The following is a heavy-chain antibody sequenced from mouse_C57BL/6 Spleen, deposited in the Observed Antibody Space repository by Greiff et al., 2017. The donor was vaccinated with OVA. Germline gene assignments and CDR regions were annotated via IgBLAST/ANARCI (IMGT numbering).Heavy chain of an antibody. CDR1: GFSFNTYA. Sequence: EVQLVESGGGLVQPKGSLKLSCAASGFSFNTYAMNWVRQAPGKGLEWVARIRSKSNNYATYYADSVKDRFTISRDDSESMLYLQMNNLKTEDTAMYYCVRHNRGYAMDYWGQGTSVTVSS. CDR3: VRHNRGYAMDY. J-gene: IGHJ4*01. CDR2: IRSKSNNYAT. V-gene: IGHV10-1*01. D-gene: IGHD2-14*01.